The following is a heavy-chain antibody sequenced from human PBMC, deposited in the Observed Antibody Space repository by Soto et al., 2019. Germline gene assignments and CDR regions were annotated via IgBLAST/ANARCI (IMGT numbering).Heavy chain of an antibody. V-gene: IGHV3-21*01. J-gene: IGHJ6*02. D-gene: IGHD1-26*01. Sequence: GGSLRLSCTASGFTFSDYTMKWVRQAPAKGLEWVSSISRESSYIYYVDSVKGRFTISRDNAKNSVILQMAGLRVDDTGVYFCAVGAAYLPSPYGMDVWGRGTTVTVSS. CDR2: ISRESSYI. CDR1: GFTFSDYT. CDR3: AVGAAYLPSPYGMDV.